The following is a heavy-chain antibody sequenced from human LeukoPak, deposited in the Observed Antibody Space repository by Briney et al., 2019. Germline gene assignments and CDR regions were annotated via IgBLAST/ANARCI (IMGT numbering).Heavy chain of an antibody. D-gene: IGHD2-15*01. V-gene: IGHV3-23*01. CDR1: GFTFSSYA. CDR2: ISGSGGST. Sequence: GSLSLSCAASGFTFSSYAMSWVRQAPGKGLEWVSAISGSGGSTYYADSVKGRFTISRDNSKNTLYLQMNSLRAEDTAVYYCATPKGAGVAAPLDYWGQGTLVTVSS. J-gene: IGHJ4*02. CDR3: ATPKGAGVAAPLDY.